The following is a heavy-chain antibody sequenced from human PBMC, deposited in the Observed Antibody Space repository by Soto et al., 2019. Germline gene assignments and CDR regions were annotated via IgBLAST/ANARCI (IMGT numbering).Heavy chain of an antibody. Sequence: QITLKESGPTLVKPTQTLTLTCTFSGFSLTTSGVGVGWIRQPPGKALEWLALIYWNDEKRYSPSLKSRLTITKDTSRNQVVLTMTNMDPVDTATYYCAHRLRWLANFVYWGQGTLVTVSS. V-gene: IGHV2-5*01. CDR2: IYWNDEK. D-gene: IGHD6-19*01. J-gene: IGHJ4*02. CDR1: GFSLTTSGVG. CDR3: AHRLRWLANFVY.